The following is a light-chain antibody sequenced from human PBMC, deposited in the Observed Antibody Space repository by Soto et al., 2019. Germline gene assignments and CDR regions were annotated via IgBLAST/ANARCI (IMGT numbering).Light chain of an antibody. V-gene: IGKV3-11*01. CDR2: DAS. J-gene: IGKJ5*01. Sequence: EIVLTQSPGTLSLSPGERATLSCRASQIVSTYLAWYQQKPGQAPRLLIYDASNRASGVPTRFSGSGSGTAFTLTISNLEPEDFAVYYCQQRSNWPSITYGQGTRLEIK. CDR1: QIVSTY. CDR3: QQRSNWPSIT.